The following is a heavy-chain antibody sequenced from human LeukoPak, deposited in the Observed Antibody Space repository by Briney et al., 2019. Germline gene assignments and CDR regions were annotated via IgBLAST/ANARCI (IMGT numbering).Heavy chain of an antibody. D-gene: IGHD3-3*02. J-gene: IGHJ6*02. V-gene: IGHV3-9*02. Sequence: GGSLRLSCAASGFSSTDYAIHWVRQVPGKGLEWVSGIDWNSKRVDYADAVKGRFTVSTDNAKNSLYLQMNSLRVEDTALYFCTKDILPGGADVWGQGTTVTVSS. CDR2: IDWNSKRV. CDR1: GFSSTDYA. CDR3: TKDILPGGADV.